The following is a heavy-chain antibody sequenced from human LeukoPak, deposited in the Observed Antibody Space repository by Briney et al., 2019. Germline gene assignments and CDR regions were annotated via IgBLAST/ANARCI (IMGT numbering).Heavy chain of an antibody. CDR3: ARAPYCSSTSCYKGYGEFDY. V-gene: IGHV4-34*01. J-gene: IGHJ4*02. Sequence: SETLSLTCTVSGGSISSYYWSWIRQPPGKGLEWIGEINHSGSTNYNPSLKSRVTISVDTSKNQFSLKLSSVTAADTAVYYCARAPYCSSTSCYKGYGEFDYWGQGTLVTVSS. CDR1: GGSISSYY. CDR2: INHSGST. D-gene: IGHD2-2*02.